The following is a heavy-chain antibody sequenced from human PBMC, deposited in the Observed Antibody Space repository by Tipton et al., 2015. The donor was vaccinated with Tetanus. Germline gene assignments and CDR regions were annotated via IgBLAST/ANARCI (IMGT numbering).Heavy chain of an antibody. D-gene: IGHD6-13*01. J-gene: IGHJ4*02. CDR1: GASISSGGYY. Sequence: LSLTCTVSGASISSGGYYWGWIRQHPGKGLEWIGHISYNGRASYNPSLKSRPTISLDTSKKQFSLRLSSVTAADTAVYYCAREGAIAYSSSWYSFDYWGQGTLVTVSS. CDR2: ISYNGRA. CDR3: AREGAIAYSSSWYSFDY. V-gene: IGHV4-31*03.